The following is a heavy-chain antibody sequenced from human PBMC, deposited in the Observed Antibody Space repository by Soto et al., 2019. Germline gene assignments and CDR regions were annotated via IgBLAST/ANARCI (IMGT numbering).Heavy chain of an antibody. J-gene: IGHJ3*02. CDR3: ARRAFGSSRSFDI. CDR1: GFAFSSHP. Sequence: GGSLRLSCTGSGFAFSSHPMSWVRQAPERGLEWVSGISDGGDLTYNADSVRGRFTISRDNSKNTLFLQMNSLRVEDTAVYYCARRAFGSSRSFDIWGQGTMVPS. CDR2: ISDGGDLT. D-gene: IGHD6-6*01. V-gene: IGHV3-23*01.